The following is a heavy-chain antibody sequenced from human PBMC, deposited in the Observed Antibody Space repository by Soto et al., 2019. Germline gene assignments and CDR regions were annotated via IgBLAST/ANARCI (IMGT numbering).Heavy chain of an antibody. Sequence: QVQLQESGPGLVKPSETLSLTCTVSGGSISSYNRSWIRQPPGKGLQWIGYIYYSGSTNYNPSLKSRITISGDTTKNRRAQKLSSVTAADTAVYYCARGVAARNRDYYYGMDVWGQGTTVTVS. J-gene: IGHJ6*02. CDR3: ARGVAARNRDYYYGMDV. V-gene: IGHV4-59*01. CDR1: GGSISSYN. CDR2: IYYSGST. D-gene: IGHD6-25*01.